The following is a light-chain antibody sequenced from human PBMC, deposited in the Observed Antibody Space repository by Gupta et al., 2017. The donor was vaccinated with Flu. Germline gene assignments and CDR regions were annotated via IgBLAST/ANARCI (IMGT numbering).Light chain of an antibody. CDR1: STNSGSNT. CDR2: SNN. V-gene: IGLV1-44*01. Sequence: RVTICGSGSSTNSGSNTVNWYQKLPGTAPKPLIYSNNQRPSGVPDRFSGYKSGNSASRAIRGLQSEDEADYYWEAWDDRLNGWVFGGGTKLTVL. CDR3: EAWDDRLNGWV. J-gene: IGLJ3*02.